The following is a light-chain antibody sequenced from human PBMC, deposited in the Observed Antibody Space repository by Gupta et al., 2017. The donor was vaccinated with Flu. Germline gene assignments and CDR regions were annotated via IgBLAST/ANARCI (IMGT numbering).Light chain of an antibody. CDR3: QQYDTWPPWR. Sequence: EIVMTQSPATLSVSPGERATLSCRASQRISSKIAWYQQKPGQAPRLLIYDAYTRPTGIPVRFSGGGSGTEFTLTINSLQSEDFAVYYCQQYDTWPPWRLGQGTKVEIK. CDR2: DAY. J-gene: IGKJ1*01. CDR1: QRISSK. V-gene: IGKV3-15*01.